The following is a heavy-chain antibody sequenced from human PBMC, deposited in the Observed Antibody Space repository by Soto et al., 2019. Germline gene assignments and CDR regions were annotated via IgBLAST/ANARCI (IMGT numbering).Heavy chain of an antibody. CDR3: AHTMAPRIFDY. CDR2: IYWDVDK. J-gene: IGHJ4*02. Sequence: QITLKESGPTLVKPTQTLTLTCTFSGFSLSTSGVGVGWIRQPPGKALAWLALIYWDVDKRYSPFLQSMLTITKDTSKNQVVLTMTNMDPVDTATYDCAHTMAPRIFDYWGQGTLVTVSS. V-gene: IGHV2-5*02. CDR1: GFSLSTSGVG.